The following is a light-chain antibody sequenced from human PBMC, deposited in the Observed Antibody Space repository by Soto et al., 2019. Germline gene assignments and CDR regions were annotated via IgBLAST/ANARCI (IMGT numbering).Light chain of an antibody. V-gene: IGLV2-11*01. CDR3: CSYAGTYNFV. J-gene: IGLJ1*01. Sequence: QSALRHPRSVSWSPGQSVTLSCAGTSSDVGGYNFVSWYQQHPGKAPRLMIYDVNERPSGVPDRFSGSKSGNTASLTISGLQAEDEADYYCCSYAGTYNFVFGTGTKVTVL. CDR2: DVN. CDR1: SSDVGGYNF.